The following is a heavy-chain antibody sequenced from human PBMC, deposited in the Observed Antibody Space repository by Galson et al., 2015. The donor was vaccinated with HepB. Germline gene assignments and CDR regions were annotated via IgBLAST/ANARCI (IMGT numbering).Heavy chain of an antibody. J-gene: IGHJ4*02. CDR3: ARGGISGVVPFLD. CDR2: MNPNSGNS. Sequence: SVKVSCKASGYTFTSYDINWVRQATGQGLEWMGWMNPNSGNSNSVQKFRGRVTMTRDTSINAAYMELSGLTSEDTAVYYCARGGISGVVPFLDWGQGTLVTVSS. V-gene: IGHV1-8*01. CDR1: GYTFTSYD. D-gene: IGHD3-3*01.